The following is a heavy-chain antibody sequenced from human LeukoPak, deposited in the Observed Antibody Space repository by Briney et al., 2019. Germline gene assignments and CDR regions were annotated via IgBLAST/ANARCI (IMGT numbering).Heavy chain of an antibody. CDR3: ARDWTPGGYWFDP. J-gene: IGHJ5*02. D-gene: IGHD3/OR15-3a*01. CDR1: GYTFTDYY. V-gene: IGHV1-2*02. CDR2: INPNDGDT. Sequence: ASVKVSCKASGYTFTDYYMHWVRQAPGQGFEWMGWINPNDGDTNYAQKFQGRVTMTRDTSISTAHMEVSRLRSDDTAVYYCARDWTPGGYWFDPWGQGTLVTVSS.